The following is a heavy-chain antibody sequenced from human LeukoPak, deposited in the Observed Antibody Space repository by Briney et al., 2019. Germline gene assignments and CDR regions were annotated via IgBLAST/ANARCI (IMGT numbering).Heavy chain of an antibody. Sequence: GASVKVSCKASGYTFTGYYMHWVRQAPGQGLEWMGWINPNSGGTNYAQKFQGGVTMTRDTSISTAYMELSRLRSDDTAVYYCARGWVRGYSYGLLQRIRWGQGTLVTVSS. CDR2: INPNSGGT. CDR1: GYTFTGYY. V-gene: IGHV1-2*02. D-gene: IGHD5-18*01. CDR3: ARGWVRGYSYGLLQRIR. J-gene: IGHJ4*02.